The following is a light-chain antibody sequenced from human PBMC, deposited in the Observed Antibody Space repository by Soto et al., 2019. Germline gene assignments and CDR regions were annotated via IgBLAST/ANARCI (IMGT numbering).Light chain of an antibody. Sequence: EIVLTQSPATLSLSPGERATLSCRASESIGRYLAWYQQKPGQAPRLLIYDASNRATGIPARFSGSGSGTDFTLTISSLEPEDFAVYYCQQRSDWPPITFGGGTKVEI. V-gene: IGKV3-11*01. J-gene: IGKJ4*01. CDR1: ESIGRY. CDR3: QQRSDWPPIT. CDR2: DAS.